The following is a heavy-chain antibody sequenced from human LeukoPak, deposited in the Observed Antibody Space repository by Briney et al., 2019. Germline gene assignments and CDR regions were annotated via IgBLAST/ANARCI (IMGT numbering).Heavy chain of an antibody. V-gene: IGHV1-46*01. Sequence: ASVKVSCKASGGTFSSYAISWVRQAPGQGLEWMGIINPSGGSTSYAQKFQGRVTMTRDTSTSTVYMELSSLRSEDTAVYYCARDYGGXSPPFDYWGQGTLVTVSS. CDR3: ARDYGGXSPPFDY. D-gene: IGHD4-23*01. CDR2: INPSGGST. J-gene: IGHJ4*02. CDR1: GGTFSSYA.